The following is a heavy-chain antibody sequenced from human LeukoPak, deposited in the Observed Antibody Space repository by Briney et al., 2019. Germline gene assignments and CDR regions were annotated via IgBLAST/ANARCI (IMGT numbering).Heavy chain of an antibody. J-gene: IGHJ4*02. Sequence: ASVKVSCKASGYTFTGYYMHWVRQAPGQGLEWMGWINPNSGGTNYAQKFQGRVTMTRDTSISTAYMELSRLRSDDTAVYYCARERNGDRGAFDYWGQGTLVTVSS. CDR3: ARERNGDRGAFDY. D-gene: IGHD7-27*01. CDR2: INPNSGGT. CDR1: GYTFTGYY. V-gene: IGHV1-2*02.